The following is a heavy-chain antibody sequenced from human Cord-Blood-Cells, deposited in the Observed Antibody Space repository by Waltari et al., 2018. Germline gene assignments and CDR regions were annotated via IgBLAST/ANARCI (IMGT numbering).Heavy chain of an antibody. V-gene: IGHV4-34*01. J-gene: IGHJ1*01. CDR3: ARGGNRTVSSTSCYGYFQH. CDR1: GGSFSGYY. CDR2: INSVVST. D-gene: IGHD2-2*01. Sequence: QVQLQQWGAGLLKPSETLSLTCAVYGGSFSGYYWSWIRQPPGKGLEWIGEINSVVSTNYNPSRKSGVTISVDTSKTQFSLKSSSVTAADTAVYYCARGGNRTVSSTSCYGYFQHWGQGTLVTVSS.